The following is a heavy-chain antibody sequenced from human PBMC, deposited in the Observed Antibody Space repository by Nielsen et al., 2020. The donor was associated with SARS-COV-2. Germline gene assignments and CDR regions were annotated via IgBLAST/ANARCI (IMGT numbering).Heavy chain of an antibody. CDR2: INHSGST. Sequence: GSLRLSCAVYGGSFRGYYWSWIRQPPGKGLEWIGEINHSGSTNYNPSLKSRVTISVDTSKNQFSLKLSSVTAADTAVYYCARTATPSSIAARNYYYYYGMDVWGQGTTVTVSS. J-gene: IGHJ6*02. D-gene: IGHD6-6*01. CDR3: ARTATPSSIAARNYYYYYGMDV. V-gene: IGHV4-34*01. CDR1: GGSFRGYY.